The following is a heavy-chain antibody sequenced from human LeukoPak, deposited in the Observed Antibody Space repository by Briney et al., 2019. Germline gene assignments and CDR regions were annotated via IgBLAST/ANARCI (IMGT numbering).Heavy chain of an antibody. V-gene: IGHV4-39*07. D-gene: IGHD3-16*01. Sequence: SETLSLTCTVSGVSISSSNSYWGWIRQPPGKGLELIGSIYYSGNTYYNPSLKSRVTISVDTSKNQFSLKLSSVTAADTAVYYCARGGDHSDFDYWGQGTLVTVSP. J-gene: IGHJ4*02. CDR3: ARGGDHSDFDY. CDR1: GVSISSSNSY. CDR2: IYYSGNT.